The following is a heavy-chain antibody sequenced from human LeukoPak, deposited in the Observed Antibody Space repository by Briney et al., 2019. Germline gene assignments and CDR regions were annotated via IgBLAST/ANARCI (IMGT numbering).Heavy chain of an antibody. D-gene: IGHD2-2*01. CDR1: GGSFSGYY. CDR3: ARSVGYCSSTSCPGNWFDP. CDR2: INHSGST. V-gene: IGHV4-34*01. Sequence: SETLSLTCAVYGGSFSGYYWSWIRQPPGKGLEWIGEINHSGSTNYNPSLKSRVTISVDTSTNQFSLKLSSVTAADTAVYYCARSVGYCSSTSCPGNWFDPWGQGTLVTVSS. J-gene: IGHJ5*02.